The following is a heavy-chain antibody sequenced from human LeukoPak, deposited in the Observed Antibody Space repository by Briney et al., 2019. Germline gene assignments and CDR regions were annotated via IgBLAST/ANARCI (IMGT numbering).Heavy chain of an antibody. CDR2: IIPIFGTA. CDR3: AREPREVGATTVFDY. Sequence: SVKVSCKASGGTFSSYAISWVRQASGQGLEWMGGIIPIFGTANYAQKFQGRVTITADKSTSTAYMELSSLRSEDTAVYYCAREPREVGATTVFDYWGQGTLVTVSS. D-gene: IGHD1-26*01. CDR1: GGTFSSYA. V-gene: IGHV1-69*06. J-gene: IGHJ4*02.